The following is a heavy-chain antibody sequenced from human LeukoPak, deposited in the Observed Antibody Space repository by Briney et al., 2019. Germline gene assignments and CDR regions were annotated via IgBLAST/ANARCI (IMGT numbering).Heavy chain of an antibody. CDR2: IYHSGST. J-gene: IGHJ6*03. CDR1: GGSIRSGGYY. CDR3: AWGTYCSSTSCSDYYYYYYMDV. Sequence: SETLALTCSVSGGSIRSGGYYWSWIRQPPGKGLEWIGYIYHSGSTYYNPSLKSRVTISVDRSKNQFSLKLSSVTAADTAVYYCAWGTYCSSTSCSDYYYYYYMDVWGKGTTVTVSS. D-gene: IGHD2-2*01. V-gene: IGHV4-30-2*01.